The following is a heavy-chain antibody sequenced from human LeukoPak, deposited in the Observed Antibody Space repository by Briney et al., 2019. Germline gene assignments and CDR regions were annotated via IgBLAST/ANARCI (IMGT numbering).Heavy chain of an antibody. CDR1: GYTFSNNY. V-gene: IGHV1-46*01. J-gene: IGHJ4*02. CDR3: ARGSMRLGY. CDR2: ISPSGGST. Sequence: ASVKVSCKASGYTFSNNYMHWVRQAPGQGLEWMGIISPSGGSTSYAQQFQGRVTMTRDTSTSTVYMELNDLRSEDTAVYYCARGSMRLGYWGQGTLVTVSS. D-gene: IGHD2-8*01.